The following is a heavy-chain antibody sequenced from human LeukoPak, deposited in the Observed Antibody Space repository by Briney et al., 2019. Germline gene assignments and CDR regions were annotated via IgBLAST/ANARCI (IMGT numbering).Heavy chain of an antibody. CDR1: GGSISSYY. J-gene: IGHJ4*02. Sequence: SETLSLTCTVSGGSISSYYWSWIRQPPGKGLEWIGYIYYSGSTNYNPSLKSRVTISVDTSKNQFSLKLSSVTAADTAVYYCARQLGYGSSHIDYWGQGTLVTVSS. D-gene: IGHD6-6*01. CDR3: ARQLGYGSSHIDY. CDR2: IYYSGST. V-gene: IGHV4-59*01.